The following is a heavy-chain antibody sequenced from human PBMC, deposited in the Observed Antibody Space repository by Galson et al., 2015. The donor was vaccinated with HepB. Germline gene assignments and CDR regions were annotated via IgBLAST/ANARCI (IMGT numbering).Heavy chain of an antibody. CDR1: GFTFNNYV. J-gene: IGHJ4*02. V-gene: IGHV3-30*18. CDR3: AKDGRWRASAGDHFHH. CDR2: ISSDVKHQ. D-gene: IGHD6-13*01. Sequence: SLRLSCAASGFTFNNYVMDWVRQAPGKGLVVVAVISSDVKHQYSADSVVVRFTISRDNSKQPLYLRMNSLTTEDTAVYYCAKDGRWRASAGDHFHHWGQGTLVTVSS.